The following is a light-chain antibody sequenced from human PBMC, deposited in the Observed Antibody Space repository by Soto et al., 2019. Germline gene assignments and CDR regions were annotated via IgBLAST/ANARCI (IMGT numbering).Light chain of an antibody. CDR2: WAA. J-gene: IGKJ1*01. V-gene: IGKV4-1*01. Sequence: DIVMTQSPDSLAVSLGERATINCKSSQSILYSSNNKNYLAWYQQKPGQPPKLLIYWAATRESGVPDRFSGGGSAKYITPTISRLQAEDVAVYYCQQYYSPWTFGQGTKVEIK. CDR3: QQYYSPWT. CDR1: QSILYSSNNKNY.